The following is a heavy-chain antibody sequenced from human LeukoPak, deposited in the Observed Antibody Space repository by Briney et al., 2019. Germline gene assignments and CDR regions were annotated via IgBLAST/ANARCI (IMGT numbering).Heavy chain of an antibody. CDR2: IYSGGST. CDR1: GFTFSSNY. J-gene: IGHJ4*02. CDR3: ARGYSYGYGLDY. Sequence: GGSLGLSCAASGFTFSSNYMSGVGQAPGKGLEWVSVIYSGGSTYYADSVKGRFTISRDNSKNTLYLQMNSLRAEDTAVYYCARGYSYGYGLDYWGQGTLVTVSS. V-gene: IGHV3-53*01. D-gene: IGHD5-18*01.